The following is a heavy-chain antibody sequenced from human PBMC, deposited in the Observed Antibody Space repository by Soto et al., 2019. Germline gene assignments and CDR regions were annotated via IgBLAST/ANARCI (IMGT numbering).Heavy chain of an antibody. J-gene: IGHJ4*02. CDR2: ILHSGDII. V-gene: IGHV3-48*03. CDR3: ATRLSVSYGPLFDQ. D-gene: IGHD3-16*01. CDR1: GFKFSSYE. Sequence: EVQLEESGGGLVQPGGSLRLACAGSGFKFSSYEMNWVRQAPGKGLEWLSFILHSGDIIYYADSVKGRFTISRDNAKNLLYLHMSTLRVEDTAIYYCATRLSVSYGPLFDQWGQGPLVTVSS.